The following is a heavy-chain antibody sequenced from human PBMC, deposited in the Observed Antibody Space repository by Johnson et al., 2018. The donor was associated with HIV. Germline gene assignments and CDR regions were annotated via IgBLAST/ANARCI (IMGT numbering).Heavy chain of an antibody. Sequence: QVQLVESGGGVVQPGGSLRLSCAASGFTFSSYGMHWVRQAPGKGLEWVAFIRYDGSNKYYADSVQGLFTISRDNSNNTLYLQMNSLRAEDTAVSYCAREFGPWWEPNAAFDIWGQGTMVTVSS. CDR3: AREFGPWWEPNAAFDI. J-gene: IGHJ3*02. V-gene: IGHV3-30*02. CDR2: IRYDGSNK. CDR1: GFTFSSYG. D-gene: IGHD1-26*01.